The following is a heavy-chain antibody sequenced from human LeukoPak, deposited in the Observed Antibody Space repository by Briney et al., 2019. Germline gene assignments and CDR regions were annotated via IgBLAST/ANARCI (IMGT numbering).Heavy chain of an antibody. CDR3: ARDRRSSGWYTAFDY. J-gene: IGHJ4*02. D-gene: IGHD6-19*01. CDR2: ISGSGGST. Sequence: GGSLRLSCAASGFTFSSYAMSWVRQAPGKGLEWVSAISGSGGSTYYADSVKGRFTISRDNSKNTLYLQMNSLRVEDTAVYYCARDRRSSGWYTAFDYWGQGTLVTVSS. V-gene: IGHV3-23*01. CDR1: GFTFSSYA.